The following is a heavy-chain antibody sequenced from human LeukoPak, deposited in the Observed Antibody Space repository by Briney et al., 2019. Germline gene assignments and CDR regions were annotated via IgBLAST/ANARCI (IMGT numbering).Heavy chain of an antibody. J-gene: IGHJ4*02. CDR2: ISYNGTDT. D-gene: IGHD3-22*01. CDR3: ARGRYYYDTSGYFDY. CDR1: GFTFSHYA. V-gene: IGHV3-30-3*01. Sequence: GGSLRLSCRASGFTFSHYAIHWVRQAPGKGLEWVTLISYNGTDTYYADSVRGRFTVSRDNSKNTLYLQMNSLRPEDTALHYCARGRYYYDTSGYFDYWGQGTLVTVSS.